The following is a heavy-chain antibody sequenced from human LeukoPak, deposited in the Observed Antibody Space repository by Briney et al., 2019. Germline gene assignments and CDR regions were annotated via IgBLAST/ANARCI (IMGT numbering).Heavy chain of an antibody. D-gene: IGHD6-13*01. CDR3: ARDPGYSSSWYYFDY. V-gene: IGHV4-59*01. J-gene: IGHJ4*02. Sequence: SETLSLTCTVSGGSISSYYWSWIRQPPGKGLEWIGYIYYSGSTNYNPSLKSRVTIPVDTSKNQFSLKLSSVTAADTAVYYCARDPGYSSSWYYFDYWGQGTLVTVSS. CDR1: GGSISSYY. CDR2: IYYSGST.